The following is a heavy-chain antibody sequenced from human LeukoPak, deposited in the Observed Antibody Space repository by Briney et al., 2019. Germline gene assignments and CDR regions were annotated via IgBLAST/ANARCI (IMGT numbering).Heavy chain of an antibody. D-gene: IGHD1-26*01. CDR2: IYYSGST. V-gene: IGHV4-59*12. CDR1: GGSISSYY. Sequence: PSETLSLTCTVSGGSISSYYWSWIRQPPGKGLEWIGYIYYSGSTNYNPSLKSRVTISVDTSKNQFSLKLSSVTAADTAVYYCARGSIVGATVPYFDYWGQGTLVTVSS. J-gene: IGHJ4*02. CDR3: ARGSIVGATVPYFDY.